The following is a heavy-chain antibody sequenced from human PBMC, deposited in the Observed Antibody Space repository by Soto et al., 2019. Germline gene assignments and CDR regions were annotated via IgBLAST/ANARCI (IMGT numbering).Heavy chain of an antibody. CDR3: ARGRYDFWSGYSYYGMDV. CDR1: GGSFSGYY. J-gene: IGHJ6*02. D-gene: IGHD3-3*01. V-gene: IGHV4-34*01. CDR2: INHSGST. Sequence: SETLSLTCTVSGGSFSGYYWSWIRQPPGKGLEWIGEINHSGSTNYNPSLKSRVTISVDTSKNQFSLKLSSVTAADTAVYYCARGRYDFWSGYSYYGMDVWRQGTTVTVSS.